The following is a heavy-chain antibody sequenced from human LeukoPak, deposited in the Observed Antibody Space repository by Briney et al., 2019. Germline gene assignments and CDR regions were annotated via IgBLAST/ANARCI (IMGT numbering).Heavy chain of an antibody. CDR2: INPSGGST. D-gene: IGHD3-22*01. Sequence: ASVKVSCKASGYTFTSYHIHWVRQAPGQGLEWMGIINPSGGSTSNAQNFQGRGTMTRDMSTSTVYLELSSLRSEDTAVYYCASPSRYYDSSGYLVAFDIWGQGTMVTVSS. CDR3: ASPSRYYDSSGYLVAFDI. V-gene: IGHV1-46*01. J-gene: IGHJ3*02. CDR1: GYTFTSYH.